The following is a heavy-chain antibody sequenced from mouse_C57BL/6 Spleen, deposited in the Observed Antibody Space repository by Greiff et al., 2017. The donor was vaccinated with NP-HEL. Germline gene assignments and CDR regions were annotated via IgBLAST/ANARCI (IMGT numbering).Heavy chain of an antibody. J-gene: IGHJ1*03. CDR2: INPSNGGT. Sequence: QVQLQQPGTELVKPGASVKLSCKASGYTFTSYWMHWVKQRPGQGLEWIGNINPSNGGTNYNEKFKSKATLTVDKSSSTAYMQLSSLTSEDSAVYYCARSVITTVVARWYFDVRGTGTTVTVSS. V-gene: IGHV1-53*01. CDR1: GYTFTSYW. D-gene: IGHD1-1*01. CDR3: ARSVITTVVARWYFDV.